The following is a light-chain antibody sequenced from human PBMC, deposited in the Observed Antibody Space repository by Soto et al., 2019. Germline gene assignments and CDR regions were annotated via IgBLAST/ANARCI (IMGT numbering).Light chain of an antibody. Sequence: EIVLTQYTCTLCFSPVERGTLSCLAGQSVSGNFLAWYQVKPGQAPRLVVYGASTRATGIPARFSGSGSGTEFTLTISSLQSEDFAVYYCQQYNNWPPITFGEGTRLEIK. CDR3: QQYNNWPPIT. CDR1: QSVSGN. V-gene: IGKV3-15*01. CDR2: GAS. J-gene: IGKJ5*01.